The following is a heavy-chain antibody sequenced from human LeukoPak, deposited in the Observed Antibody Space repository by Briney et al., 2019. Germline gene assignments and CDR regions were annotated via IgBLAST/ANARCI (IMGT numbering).Heavy chain of an antibody. D-gene: IGHD4-17*01. Sequence: GGSLRLSCAASGFTFSSYAVSWVRQAPGKGLEWVSAISGSGGSTYYADSVKGRFTISRDNSKNTLYLQMNSLRAEDTAVYYCAIAGYGDSIGAFDIWGQGTMVTVSS. V-gene: IGHV3-23*01. CDR3: AIAGYGDSIGAFDI. CDR1: GFTFSSYA. J-gene: IGHJ3*02. CDR2: ISGSGGST.